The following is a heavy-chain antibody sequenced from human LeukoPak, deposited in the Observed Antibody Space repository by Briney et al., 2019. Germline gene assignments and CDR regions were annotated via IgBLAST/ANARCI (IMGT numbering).Heavy chain of an antibody. Sequence: GGSLRLSCAASDFIFSSYSMNWVRQAPGKGLEWVSYISSSSSIIYYADSVKGRFTISRDNAKNSLYLQMNSLRAEDTAVYYCARDQGLLVVAGRFGYWGQGTLVTVSS. J-gene: IGHJ4*02. CDR1: DFIFSSYS. V-gene: IGHV3-48*04. D-gene: IGHD6-19*01. CDR2: ISSSSSII. CDR3: ARDQGLLVVAGRFGY.